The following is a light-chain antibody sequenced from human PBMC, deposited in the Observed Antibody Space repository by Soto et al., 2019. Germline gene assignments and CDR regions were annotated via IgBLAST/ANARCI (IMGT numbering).Light chain of an antibody. CDR2: AAS. Sequence: DIPMTQXPSSLSGSVGDRVTISCQASQNINNYLNWYQQKPGKAPKLLIYAASTLQSGVPSRFSGSGSGTDFTLTISCLQSEDFATYYCQQYYSYPRTFGQGTKVDI. J-gene: IGKJ1*01. CDR1: QNINNY. CDR3: QQYYSYPRT. V-gene: IGKV1-16*01.